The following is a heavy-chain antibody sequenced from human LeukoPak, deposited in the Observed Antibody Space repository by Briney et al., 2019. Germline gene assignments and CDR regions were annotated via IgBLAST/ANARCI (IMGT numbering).Heavy chain of an antibody. J-gene: IGHJ4*02. CDR2: IRYDGSNK. V-gene: IGHV3-30*02. D-gene: IGHD3-3*01. Sequence: GGSLRLSCAASGFTFSSYGMHWVRQAPGKGLEWVAFIRYDGSNKYYADSVKGRFTITRDDSKNSLYLQMNSLIAGDTAVYYCARDSVSDFWSGYYMVYWGQGTLVTVSS. CDR3: ARDSVSDFWSGYYMVY. CDR1: GFTFSSYG.